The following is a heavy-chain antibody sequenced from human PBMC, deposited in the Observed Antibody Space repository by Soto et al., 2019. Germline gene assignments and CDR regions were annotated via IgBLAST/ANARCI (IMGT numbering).Heavy chain of an antibody. V-gene: IGHV3-49*03. D-gene: IGHD3-9*01. CDR3: TRDPVLRYFDWSPRYYYYGMDV. Sequence: GGSLRLSCTASGFTFGDYAMSWFRQAPGKGLEWVGFIRSKAYGGTTEYAASVKGRFTISRDDSKSIAYLQMNSLKTEDTAVYYCTRDPVLRYFDWSPRYYYYGMDVWGQGTTVTVSS. J-gene: IGHJ6*02. CDR1: GFTFGDYA. CDR2: IRSKAYGGTT.